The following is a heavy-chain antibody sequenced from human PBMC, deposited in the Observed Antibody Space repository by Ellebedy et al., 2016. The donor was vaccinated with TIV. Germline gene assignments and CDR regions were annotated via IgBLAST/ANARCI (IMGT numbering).Heavy chain of an antibody. Sequence: ASVKVSCXTSGGTFSSYAISWVRQAPGQGLEWMGGTVPIFGTANYAQKFQGRVRITADESTSTAYMELRSLRSEDTAFHYWARGGFGELGAMNAMDVWGQGTTVSVSS. CDR2: TVPIFGTA. CDR3: ARGGFGELGAMNAMDV. V-gene: IGHV1-69*13. CDR1: GGTFSSYA. D-gene: IGHD3-10*01. J-gene: IGHJ6*02.